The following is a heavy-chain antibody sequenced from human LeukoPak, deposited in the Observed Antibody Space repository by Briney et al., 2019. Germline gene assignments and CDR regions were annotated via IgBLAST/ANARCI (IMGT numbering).Heavy chain of an antibody. Sequence: SETLSLTCTVSGGSISSYYWSWIRQPPGKGLEWIGEINHSGSTNYNPSLKSRVTISVDTSKNQFSLELSSVTAADTAVYYCARLDIVATNIDYWGQGTLVTVSS. V-gene: IGHV4-34*01. CDR3: ARLDIVATNIDY. J-gene: IGHJ4*02. CDR1: GGSISSYY. CDR2: INHSGST. D-gene: IGHD5-12*01.